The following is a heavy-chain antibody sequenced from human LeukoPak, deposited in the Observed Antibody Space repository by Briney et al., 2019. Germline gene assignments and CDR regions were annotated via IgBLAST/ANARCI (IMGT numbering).Heavy chain of an antibody. V-gene: IGHV3-23*01. J-gene: IGHJ3*02. CDR3: AKTQRRASEFNYYDSSGYYFGYGFGFDI. Sequence: GGSLRLSCAASGFPFSSYAMNWVRQAPGKGLEWVSVISESGVGTYYADSVEGRFTISRDNSRNTVFLQMNSLRAEDTAVYYCAKTQRRASEFNYYDSSGYYFGYGFGFDIWGQGTMVTVSS. CDR1: GFPFSSYA. CDR2: ISESGVGT. D-gene: IGHD3-22*01.